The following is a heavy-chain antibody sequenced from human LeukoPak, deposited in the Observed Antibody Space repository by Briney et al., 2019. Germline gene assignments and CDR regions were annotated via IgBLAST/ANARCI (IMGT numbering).Heavy chain of an antibody. V-gene: IGHV1-2*06. J-gene: IGHJ3*02. CDR1: GYTFTGYY. Sequence: ASVKVSCKASGYTFTGYYMHWVRQAPGQGLEWMGRINPNSGGTNYAQKFQGRVTMTRDTSISTAYMELSRLRSDDTAVYYCARGFEVGYDAFDIWGQGTMVTVSS. CDR2: INPNSGGT. CDR3: ARGFEVGYDAFDI. D-gene: IGHD2-2*01.